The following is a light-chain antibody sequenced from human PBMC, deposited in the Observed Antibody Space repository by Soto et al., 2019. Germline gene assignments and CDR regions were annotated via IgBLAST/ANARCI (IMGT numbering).Light chain of an antibody. CDR3: QQYNSYTWT. CDR1: QRVSDW. V-gene: IGKV1-5*01. J-gene: IGKJ1*01. CDR2: DAS. Sequence: DIQMTQSPSTLSASVGDRVTITCRASQRVSDWLAWYQQKPGKAHKLLIYDASSLESAVPSRFSGSGSGTEFTLTISSLQPDDFATYYCQQYNSYTWTFGQGTKVEIK.